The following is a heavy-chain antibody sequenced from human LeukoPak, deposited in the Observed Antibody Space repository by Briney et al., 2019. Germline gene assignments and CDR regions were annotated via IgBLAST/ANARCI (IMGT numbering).Heavy chain of an antibody. Sequence: PGGSLRLSCAASGFTFSSYAMSWVRQAPGKGLEWVSAISGSGGSTYYADSVKGRFTISRDNSKNTLYLQMNSLRAEDTAVYYCAKDGYCSGGSCYAYYFDYWGQGTLVTVSS. CDR1: GFTFSSYA. D-gene: IGHD2-15*01. V-gene: IGHV3-23*01. CDR2: ISGSGGST. J-gene: IGHJ4*02. CDR3: AKDGYCSGGSCYAYYFDY.